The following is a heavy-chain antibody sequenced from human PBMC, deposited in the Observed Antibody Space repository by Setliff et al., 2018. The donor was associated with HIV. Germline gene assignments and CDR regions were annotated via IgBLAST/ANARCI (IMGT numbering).Heavy chain of an antibody. CDR2: IYYSGST. CDR1: GASISSTSYY. CDR3: ARHYNVNYYVRKDFDY. J-gene: IGHJ4*02. D-gene: IGHD1-26*01. Sequence: SETLSLTCAVSGASISSTSYYWGWVRQPPGKGLERIGSIYYSGSTYYNPSLKSRLTISVDTSRNQFSLKLSSLTAADTAVYYCARHYNVNYYVRKDFDYWGQGILVTVSS. V-gene: IGHV4-39*01.